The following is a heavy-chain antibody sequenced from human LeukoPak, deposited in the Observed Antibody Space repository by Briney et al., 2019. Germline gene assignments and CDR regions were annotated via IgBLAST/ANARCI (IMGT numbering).Heavy chain of an antibody. D-gene: IGHD2-8*01. J-gene: IGHJ5*02. CDR2: ISSSSSYI. Sequence: GGSLRLSCAASGFTFSSYSMNWVRQAPGKGLEWVSSISSSSSYIYYADSVKGRFTISRDNAKNSLYLQMNSLRAEDTAVYYCARGRYCTNGVCYNNWFDPWGQGTLVTVSS. V-gene: IGHV3-21*01. CDR3: ARGRYCTNGVCYNNWFDP. CDR1: GFTFSSYS.